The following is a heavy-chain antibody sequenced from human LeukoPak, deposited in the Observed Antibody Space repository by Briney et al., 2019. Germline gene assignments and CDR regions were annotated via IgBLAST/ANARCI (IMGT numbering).Heavy chain of an antibody. CDR2: INHDGSEM. V-gene: IGHV3-7*02. CDR1: GFTFSSHW. CDR3: ANGYTSGYLFNY. J-gene: IGHJ4*02. D-gene: IGHD5-18*01. Sequence: GGSLRLSCAASGFTFSSHWMHWVRQAPGKGLQWVANINHDGSEMYYVDSVKGRFTISRDNAKNSLYLQMNSLRAEDTAVYYCANGYTSGYLFNYWGQGTLVTVSS.